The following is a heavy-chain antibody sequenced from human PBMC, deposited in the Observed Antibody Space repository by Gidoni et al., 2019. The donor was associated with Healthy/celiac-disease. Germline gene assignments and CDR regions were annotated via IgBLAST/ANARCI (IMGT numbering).Heavy chain of an antibody. Sequence: QVQLVQSGAEVRKPGASVPVSCKASGYTFTSYDINWVRQGTGQGREWMGWRNPNSGNTGYAQKFQGRVTMTRNTSISTAYMELSSLISEDTAVYYCARVQYGDYINYWGQGTLVTVSS. J-gene: IGHJ4*02. V-gene: IGHV1-8*01. CDR3: ARVQYGDYINY. CDR1: GYTFTSYD. D-gene: IGHD4-17*01. CDR2: RNPNSGNT.